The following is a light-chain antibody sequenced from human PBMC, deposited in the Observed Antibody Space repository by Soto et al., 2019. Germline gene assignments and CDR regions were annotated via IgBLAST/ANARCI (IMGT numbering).Light chain of an antibody. CDR2: LGY. Sequence: DIVMTHSPLSLAVTPVGPASSSFSSSQIFLHSNGYNYLDWYLQKPGQSKQILIYLGYNRASGVNDRFSGSGSGTDFTLKIRRLEAEDVGVYYCLQALQTPINCGHGKRRAIK. CDR3: LQALQTPIN. J-gene: IGKJ5*01. CDR1: QIFLHSNGYNY. V-gene: IGKV2-28*01.